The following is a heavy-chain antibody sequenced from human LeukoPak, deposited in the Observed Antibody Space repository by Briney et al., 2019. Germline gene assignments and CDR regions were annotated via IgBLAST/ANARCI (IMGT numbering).Heavy chain of an antibody. J-gene: IGHJ4*02. V-gene: IGHV1-18*01. Sequence: WASVKVSCKASGYTFTSYGISWVRQAPGQGLEWIGWISAYNGNTNYAQKLQGRVTMTTDTSTSTAYMELRSLRSDDTAVYYCARVPLSEWELPQPADYWGQGTLVTVSS. CDR2: ISAYNGNT. D-gene: IGHD1-26*01. CDR3: ARVPLSEWELPQPADY. CDR1: GYTFTSYG.